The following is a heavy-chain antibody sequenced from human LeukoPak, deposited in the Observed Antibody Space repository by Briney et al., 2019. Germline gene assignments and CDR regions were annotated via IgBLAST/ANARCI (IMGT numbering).Heavy chain of an antibody. CDR3: ARSGTRASPFDP. J-gene: IGHJ5*02. V-gene: IGHV4-59*01. CDR1: GGSFSGYY. Sequence: RPSETLSLTCAVYGGSFSGYYWSWIRQPPGKGLEWIGYIYYSGSTNYNPSLKSRVTISVDTSKNQFSLKLSSVTAADTAVYYCARSGTRASPFDPWGQGTLVTVSS. CDR2: IYYSGST. D-gene: IGHD2-2*01.